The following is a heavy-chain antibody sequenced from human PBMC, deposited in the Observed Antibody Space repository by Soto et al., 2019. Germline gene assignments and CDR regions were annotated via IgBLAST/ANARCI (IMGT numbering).Heavy chain of an antibody. CDR2: IYYSGST. J-gene: IGHJ6*03. V-gene: IGHV4-31*03. CDR3: ARGIFGVVTPYYYYMDV. Sequence: TLSLTCTVSGGSISSGGYYWSWIRQHPGKGLEWIGYIYYSGSTYYNPSLKSRVTISVDTSKNQFSLKLSSVTAADTAVYYCARGIFGVVTPYYYYMDVWGKGTTVTVSS. CDR1: GGSISSGGYY. D-gene: IGHD3-3*01.